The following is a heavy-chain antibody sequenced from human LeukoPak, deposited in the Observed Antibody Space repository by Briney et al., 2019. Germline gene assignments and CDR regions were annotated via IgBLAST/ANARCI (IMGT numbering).Heavy chain of an antibody. CDR2: IDGPTFRT. Sequence: GGSLRLSCAASGFTFRNYAMHWVRQAPGKGLEWVSTIDGPTFRTHHADSVMGRFTISRDNSKNTLYLQMNSLRAEDAAVYFCTTWVGAHFDFWGQGTLVTVSS. CDR1: GFTFRNYA. J-gene: IGHJ4*02. V-gene: IGHV3-23*01. D-gene: IGHD1-26*01. CDR3: TTWVGAHFDF.